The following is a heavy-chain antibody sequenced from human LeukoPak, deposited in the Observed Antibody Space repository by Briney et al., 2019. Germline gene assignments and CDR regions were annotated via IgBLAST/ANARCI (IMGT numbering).Heavy chain of an antibody. V-gene: IGHV4-39*07. CDR1: GASVSNSGFY. CDR2: LYSSGST. Sequence: SETLSLTFPVSGASVSNSGFYWGWIRQPPGKGLEWIGGLYSSGSTKYNPSLKSRITISVDTSKNQFSLNLNSVAAADTAVYYCARDSRDTPRTYYYDSSGYPYFDFWGQGTLVTVSS. J-gene: IGHJ4*02. CDR3: ARDSRDTPRTYYYDSSGYPYFDF. D-gene: IGHD3-22*01.